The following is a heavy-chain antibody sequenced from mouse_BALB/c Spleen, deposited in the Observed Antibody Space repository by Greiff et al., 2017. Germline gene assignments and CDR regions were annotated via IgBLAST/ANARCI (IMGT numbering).Heavy chain of an antibody. J-gene: IGHJ2*01. CDR3: SIDYGEGVYFDY. Sequence: VQLQQSGAELMKPGASVKISCKATGYTFSSYWIEWVKQRPGHGLEWIGEILPGSGSTNYNEKFKGKATFPADTSSNTAYMQLSSLTSEDSAVYYCSIDYGEGVYFDYWGQGTTLTVSS. V-gene: IGHV1-9*01. CDR1: GYTFSSYW. D-gene: IGHD2-4*01. CDR2: ILPGSGST.